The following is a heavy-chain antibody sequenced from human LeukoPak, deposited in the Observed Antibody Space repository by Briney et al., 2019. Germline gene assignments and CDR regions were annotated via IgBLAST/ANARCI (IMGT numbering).Heavy chain of an antibody. D-gene: IGHD3-22*01. CDR1: GFTFSSYG. V-gene: IGHV3-30*02. Sequence: GGSLRLSCAASGFTFSSYGMHWVRQAPGKGLEWVAFIRYDGSNKYYADSVKGRFTISRDNSKNTLNLQMNSLRAEDTAVYYCARDLGQYYDTSDNWFDPWGQGTLVTVSS. CDR3: ARDLGQYYDTSDNWFDP. CDR2: IRYDGSNK. J-gene: IGHJ5*02.